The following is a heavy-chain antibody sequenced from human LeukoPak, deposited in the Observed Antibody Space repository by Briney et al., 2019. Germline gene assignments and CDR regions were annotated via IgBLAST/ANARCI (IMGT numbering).Heavy chain of an antibody. D-gene: IGHD1-14*01. Sequence: PGGSLRLPCAASGFTVSINYMSWVRNAPGKGLEWVSVIYSGGSTYYADSVTGRFTISRDNYKTKLYLQMNSLRAEDTAVYYCARGTGYYYYMDVWGKGTTVTVSS. V-gene: IGHV3-66*02. J-gene: IGHJ6*03. CDR1: GFTVSINY. CDR3: ARGTGYYYYMDV. CDR2: IYSGGST.